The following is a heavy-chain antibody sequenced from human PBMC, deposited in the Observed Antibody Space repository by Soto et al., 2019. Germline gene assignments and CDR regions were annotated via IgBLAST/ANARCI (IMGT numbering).Heavy chain of an antibody. V-gene: IGHV3-30*18. J-gene: IGHJ5*02. CDR3: AKDYSSSWSFDP. CDR2: ISYDGSNK. CDR1: GFTFSSYG. Sequence: LRLSCAASGFTFSSYGMHWVRQAPGKGLEWVAVISYDGSNKYYADSVKGRSTISRDNSKNTLYLQMNSLRAEDTAVYYCAKDYSSSWSFDPWGQGTLVTVSS. D-gene: IGHD6-13*01.